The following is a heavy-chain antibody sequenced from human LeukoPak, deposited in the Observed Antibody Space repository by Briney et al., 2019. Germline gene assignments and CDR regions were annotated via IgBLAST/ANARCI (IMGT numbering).Heavy chain of an antibody. CDR3: ARGRGDYGLFDY. J-gene: IGHJ4*02. Sequence: GTSVKVSCKASGYTFTSYAMHWVRQAPGQRLEWMGWINAGNGNTKYSQKFQGRVTITRDTSASTAYMELSSLRAEDTAVYYCARGRGDYGLFDYWGQGTLVTVSS. CDR2: INAGNGNT. V-gene: IGHV1-3*01. CDR1: GYTFTSYA. D-gene: IGHD4-17*01.